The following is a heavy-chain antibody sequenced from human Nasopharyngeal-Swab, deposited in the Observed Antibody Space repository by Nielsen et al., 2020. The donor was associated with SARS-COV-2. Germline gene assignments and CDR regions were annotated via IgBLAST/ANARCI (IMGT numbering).Heavy chain of an antibody. Sequence: GESLKISCADSGFSFSTYWMTWVRQAPGKGLEWVANIKQDGSEKYYVDSVKGRFTVSRDNPKNLLYLQVNSLRAEDTAVYYCARQGVFVPAYFHQYYMDVWGKGTTVTVSS. V-gene: IGHV3-7*03. CDR2: IKQDGSEK. CDR3: ARQGVFVPAYFHQYYMDV. D-gene: IGHD3-16*02. J-gene: IGHJ6*03. CDR1: GFSFSTYW.